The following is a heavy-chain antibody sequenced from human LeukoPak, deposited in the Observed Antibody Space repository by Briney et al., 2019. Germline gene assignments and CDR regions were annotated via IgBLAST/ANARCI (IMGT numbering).Heavy chain of an antibody. D-gene: IGHD2-15*01. CDR2: INHSGST. J-gene: IGHJ4*02. CDR1: GGSFRGYY. CDR3: ARGVVAAPPTLDY. Sequence: SETLSLTCAVYGGSFRGYYWTWIRQPPGKGLEWIGEINHSGSTNYNPSLKSRVTISVDTSKNQFSLKLSSVTAADTAVYYCARGVVAAPPTLDYWGQGTLVTVSS. V-gene: IGHV4-34*01.